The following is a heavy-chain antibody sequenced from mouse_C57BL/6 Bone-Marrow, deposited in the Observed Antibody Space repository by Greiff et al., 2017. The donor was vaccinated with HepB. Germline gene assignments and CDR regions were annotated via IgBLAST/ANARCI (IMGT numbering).Heavy chain of an antibody. CDR1: GFTFSDYY. J-gene: IGHJ2*01. CDR2: ISNGGGST. V-gene: IGHV5-12*01. CDR3: ARRLGDYFDY. D-gene: IGHD4-1*01. Sequence: VKLMESGGGLVQPGGSLKLSCAASGFTFSDYYMYWVRQTPEKRLEWVAYISNGGGSTYYPDTVKGRFTISRDNAKNTLYLQMSRLKSEDTAMYYCARRLGDYFDYWGQGTTLTVSS.